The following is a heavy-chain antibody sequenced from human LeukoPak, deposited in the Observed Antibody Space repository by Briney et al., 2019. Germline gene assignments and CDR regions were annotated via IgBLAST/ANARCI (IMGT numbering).Heavy chain of an antibody. CDR1: GYTFTGHY. J-gene: IGHJ4*02. V-gene: IGHV1-2*02. D-gene: IGHD6-13*01. Sequence: ASVKVSCKASGYTFTGHYIHWVRQAPGQGLEWMGWINPKNAGTNYAQKFQGRVTMTRDTSTGTAYMELSRLRSDDAAVYYCARTLYIAAAPGGFDYWGQGTLVAVSS. CDR2: INPKNAGT. CDR3: ARTLYIAAAPGGFDY.